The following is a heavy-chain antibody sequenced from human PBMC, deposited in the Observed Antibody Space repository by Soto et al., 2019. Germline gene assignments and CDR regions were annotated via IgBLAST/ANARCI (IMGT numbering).Heavy chain of an antibody. CDR2: IYHSGST. Sequence: QMQLPESGPGLVKPSGTLSLTCGVSGGSISSSKWWTWVRQPPGKGPEWIGEIYHSGSTNYNPSLTSRVTISLDKSNNQFSLTLTSVTAAVRAVYYCASQDYSCSTDASFLVNGYFDLWGRGILVTVSS. J-gene: IGHJ2*01. V-gene: IGHV4-4*02. CDR1: GGSISSSKW. CDR3: ASQDYSCSTDASFLVNGYFDL. D-gene: IGHD6-6*01.